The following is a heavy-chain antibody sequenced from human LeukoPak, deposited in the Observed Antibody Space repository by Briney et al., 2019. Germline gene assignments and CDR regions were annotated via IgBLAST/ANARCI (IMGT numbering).Heavy chain of an antibody. D-gene: IGHD3-22*01. Sequence: GRSPRLSCAASGFTFSSYGMHWVRQAPGKGLEWVAVIWYDGSNKYYADSVKGRFTISRDNSKNTLYLQMNSLRAEDTAVYYCAKDQARGYPHYYFDYWGQGTLVTVSS. CDR3: AKDQARGYPHYYFDY. CDR1: GFTFSSYG. J-gene: IGHJ4*02. CDR2: IWYDGSNK. V-gene: IGHV3-33*06.